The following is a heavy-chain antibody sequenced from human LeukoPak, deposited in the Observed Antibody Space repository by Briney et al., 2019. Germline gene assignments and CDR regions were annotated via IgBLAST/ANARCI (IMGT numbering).Heavy chain of an antibody. Sequence: PGRSLRLSCAASGFTFDDYSMHWVRQAPGKGLEWVSSLDWNSGNIGYADSVKGRFTISRDNAKNSLYLQMNSLRTEDTALYYCAKGFSFAATSYYFDVWGQGTLVTVSS. CDR1: GFTFDDYS. V-gene: IGHV3-9*01. CDR2: LDWNSGNI. CDR3: AKGFSFAATSYYFDV. D-gene: IGHD2-15*01. J-gene: IGHJ4*02.